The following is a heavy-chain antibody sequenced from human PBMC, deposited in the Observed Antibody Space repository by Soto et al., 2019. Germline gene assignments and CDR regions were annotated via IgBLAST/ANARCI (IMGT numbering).Heavy chain of an antibody. V-gene: IGHV3-74*01. CDR2: INTDGSTT. CDR3: ARDLGGYASH. Sequence: EVQLVESGEGLVQPGGSLRLSCAASGFTFSNYWMHWVRQAPGKGPVWVSRINTDGSTTNYADSVKGRFTISRDNAKNTLYLQTNSLGAEDTAVYYCARDLGGYASHWGQGTLVTVSS. J-gene: IGHJ4*02. CDR1: GFTFSNYW. D-gene: IGHD2-8*02.